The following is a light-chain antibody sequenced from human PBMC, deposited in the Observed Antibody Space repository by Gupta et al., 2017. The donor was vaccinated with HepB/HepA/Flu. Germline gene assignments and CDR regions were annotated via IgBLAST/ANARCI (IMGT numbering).Light chain of an antibody. Sequence: QSALPQPASVSGSPGQSITISCTGGTSDVGNHNLVSWYQQHPGKAPRLLIFEVSKRPSGICNRFSGSKSGNTASLTIAGRQAEDEDDYYCCASAKTVIFGGGTKLTVL. CDR1: TSDVGNHNL. CDR2: EVS. J-gene: IGLJ2*01. CDR3: CASAKTVI. V-gene: IGLV2-23*02.